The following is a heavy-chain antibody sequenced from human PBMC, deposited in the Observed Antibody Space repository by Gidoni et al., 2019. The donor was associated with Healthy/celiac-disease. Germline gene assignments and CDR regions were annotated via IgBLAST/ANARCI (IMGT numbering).Heavy chain of an antibody. CDR1: GWSFSGYY. V-gene: IGHV4-34*01. CDR3: ARGPYCSGGSCYLPMDYDSSGLDY. J-gene: IGHJ4*02. Sequence: QVQLQQWGAGLLKPSETLSLTFAVYGWSFSGYYWSWIRWPPGKGLEWIGEINHSGSTNYNPSLRSRVTISVDTSKNQFSLKLSSVTAADTAVYYCARGPYCSGGSCYLPMDYDSSGLDYWGQGTLVTVSS. D-gene: IGHD2-15*01. CDR2: INHSGST.